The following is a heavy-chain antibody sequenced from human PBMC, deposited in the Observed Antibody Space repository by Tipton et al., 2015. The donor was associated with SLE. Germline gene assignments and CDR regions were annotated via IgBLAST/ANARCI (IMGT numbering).Heavy chain of an antibody. CDR1: GFTFSSYG. Sequence: RSLRLSCAASGFTFSSYGMHWVRQAPGKGLEWVAVIWYDGSNKYYADPVKGRFTISRDNAKNSLYLQMNSLGAEDTAVYYCARDRWYSGIYEGPLDYWGQGTLVTVSS. J-gene: IGHJ4*02. CDR2: IWYDGSNK. V-gene: IGHV3-33*01. CDR3: ARDRWYSGIYEGPLDY. D-gene: IGHD1-26*01.